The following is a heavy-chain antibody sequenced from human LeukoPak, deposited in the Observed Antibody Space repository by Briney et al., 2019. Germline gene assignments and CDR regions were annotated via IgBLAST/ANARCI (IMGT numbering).Heavy chain of an antibody. CDR3: ASHRGMYYYGA. CDR1: GGSISSYY. CDR2: IYYSGST. D-gene: IGHD3-10*01. Sequence: SETLSLTCTVSGGSISSYYWSWIRQPPGKGLEWIGYIYYSGSTNYNPSLKSRVTISVDTSKNQFSPKLSSVSAADTAVYYCASHRGMYYYGAWGQGTLVTVSS. J-gene: IGHJ4*02. V-gene: IGHV4-59*01.